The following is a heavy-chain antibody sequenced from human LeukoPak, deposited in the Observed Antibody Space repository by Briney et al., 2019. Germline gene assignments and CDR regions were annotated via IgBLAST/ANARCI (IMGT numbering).Heavy chain of an antibody. CDR3: AKDRVAVANADDIDH. CDR2: ISGSGSIT. D-gene: IGHD6-19*01. V-gene: IGHV3-23*01. Sequence: GGSLRLSCAASGFTFSSYAMSWVRQAPGKGLEWVSSISGSGSITYYADSVKGHFTVSRDNSKNTLYLQMNSLRAEDTAVYYCAKDRVAVANADDIDHWGQGTLVTVSS. J-gene: IGHJ4*02. CDR1: GFTFSSYA.